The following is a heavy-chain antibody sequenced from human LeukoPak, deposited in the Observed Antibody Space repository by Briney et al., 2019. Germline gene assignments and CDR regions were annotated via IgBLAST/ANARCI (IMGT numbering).Heavy chain of an antibody. CDR1: GFTFSSYA. CDR2: ISGSGGST. Sequence: VQPGGSLRLSCAASGFTFSSYAMSWVRQAPGKGLERVSAISGSGGSTYYADPVKGRFTISRDNSKNTLYLQMNSLRAEDTAVYYCAIYIHMYYDYVWPTWGQGTLVTVSS. CDR3: AIYIHMYYDYVWPT. J-gene: IGHJ5*02. D-gene: IGHD3-16*01. V-gene: IGHV3-23*01.